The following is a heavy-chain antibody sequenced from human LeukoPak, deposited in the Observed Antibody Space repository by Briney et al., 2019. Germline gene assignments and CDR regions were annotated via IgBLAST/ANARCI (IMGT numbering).Heavy chain of an antibody. CDR2: FSRSGPDT. D-gene: IGHD6-13*01. Sequence: GGSLRLSCAASGFTFGSSAMSWVRQAPGKGPEGVSTFSRSGPDTYYADSVKGRFTIFRDNSKNTLYLQMNSLRAEDTAVYYCAKGSLGSWYYFDYWGQGTLVTVSS. CDR3: AKGSLGSWYYFDY. J-gene: IGHJ4*02. CDR1: GFTFGSSA. V-gene: IGHV3-23*01.